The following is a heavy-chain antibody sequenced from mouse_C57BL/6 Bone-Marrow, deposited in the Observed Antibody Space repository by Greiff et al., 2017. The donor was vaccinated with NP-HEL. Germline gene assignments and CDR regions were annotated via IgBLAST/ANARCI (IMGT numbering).Heavy chain of an antibody. CDR3: ARKNYEYDGWDFDY. D-gene: IGHD2-4*01. J-gene: IGHJ2*01. V-gene: IGHV2-2*01. Sequence: VQLQQSGPGLVQPSQSLSITCTVSGFSLTSYGVHWVRQSPGKGLEWLGVIWSGGSTDYHAAFISRLSISKDNSKSQVFLKMNSLQADDTAIYYCARKNYEYDGWDFDYWGQGTTLTVSS. CDR1: GFSLTSYG. CDR2: IWSGGST.